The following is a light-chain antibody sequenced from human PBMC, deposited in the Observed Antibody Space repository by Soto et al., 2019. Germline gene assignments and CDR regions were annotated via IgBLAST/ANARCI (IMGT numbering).Light chain of an antibody. V-gene: IGKV1-39*01. CDR3: QKSYSTPPT. J-gene: IGKJ5*01. CDR2: VAS. CDR1: QSISSY. Sequence: DIQMTQSPSSLAASVGYRVTITCRASQSISSYLNWYQQKPGKDPTLLIYVASSLQSGVPSRFSGSGAGTDFTLTIRSMQPEEFATYFCQKSYSTPPTFGKGKRLEIK.